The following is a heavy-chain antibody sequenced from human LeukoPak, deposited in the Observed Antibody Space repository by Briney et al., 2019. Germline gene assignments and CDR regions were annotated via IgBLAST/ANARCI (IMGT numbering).Heavy chain of an antibody. J-gene: IGHJ4*02. Sequence: SAKVSRMASGGTPSSYATSWVRPAPGQGLEWMGGIIPIFGTAHYAQTLQGSGTITTDESPSTAYIELSSMRSEDTAVYYCARDGPTYYYDSSGLDYWGQGTLVTVSS. V-gene: IGHV1-69*05. CDR3: ARDGPTYYYDSSGLDY. CDR1: GGTPSSYA. D-gene: IGHD3-22*01. CDR2: IIPIFGTA.